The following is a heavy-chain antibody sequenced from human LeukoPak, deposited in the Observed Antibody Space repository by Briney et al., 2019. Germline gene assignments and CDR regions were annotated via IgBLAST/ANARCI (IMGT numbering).Heavy chain of an antibody. Sequence: GRSLRLSCAASGFTFSSYAMHWVRQAPGKGLEWVAVISYDGSNKYYADSVKGRFTISRDNSKNTLYLQMNSLRAEDTAVYYCARGGRPAGYQNDYWGQGTLVTVSS. V-gene: IGHV3-30*04. CDR2: ISYDGSNK. D-gene: IGHD5-18*01. CDR3: ARGGRPAGYQNDY. J-gene: IGHJ4*02. CDR1: GFTFSSYA.